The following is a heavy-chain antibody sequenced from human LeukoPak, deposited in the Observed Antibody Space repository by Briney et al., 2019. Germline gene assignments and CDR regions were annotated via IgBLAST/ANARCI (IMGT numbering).Heavy chain of an antibody. CDR2: ISSSSSYI. V-gene: IGHV3-21*01. D-gene: IGHD3-22*01. CDR1: GFTFSSYS. Sequence: GGSLRLYYAASGFTFSSYSMNWVRQAPGKGLEWVSSISSSSSYIYYADSVKGRFTISRDNAKNSLYLQMNSLRAEDTAVYYCARTVRSYYYDSSGYYPSDYWGQGTLVTVSS. CDR3: ARTVRSYYYDSSGYYPSDY. J-gene: IGHJ4*02.